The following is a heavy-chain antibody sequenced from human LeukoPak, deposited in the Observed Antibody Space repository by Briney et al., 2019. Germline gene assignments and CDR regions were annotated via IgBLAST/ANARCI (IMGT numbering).Heavy chain of an antibody. CDR3: AKDSSSWSYYYYYYMDV. Sequence: GGTLRLSCAASGFTFSSYGMSWVRQAPGKGLEWVSAISGSGGSTYYADSVKGRFTISRDNSKNTLYLQMNNLRAEDTAVYYCAKDSSSWSYYYYYYMDVWGKGTTVTISS. CDR1: GFTFSSYG. CDR2: ISGSGGST. J-gene: IGHJ6*03. V-gene: IGHV3-23*01. D-gene: IGHD6-13*01.